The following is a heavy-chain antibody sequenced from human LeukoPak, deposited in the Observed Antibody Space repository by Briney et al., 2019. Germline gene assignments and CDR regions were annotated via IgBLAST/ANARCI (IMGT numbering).Heavy chain of an antibody. CDR1: GFTLSSYG. D-gene: IGHD2-21*01. CDR2: IWYDGSNK. CDR3: ARDTAVVVSVSDAFDI. V-gene: IGHV3-33*01. J-gene: IGHJ3*02. Sequence: PGRSLRPSCAASGFTLSSYGMHWVRQAPGKGLEWVAVIWYDGSNKYYADSVKGRFTIARDNCKNRLYLKMNSLRAEDTAVYYCARDTAVVVSVSDAFDIWGQGTMFTVSS.